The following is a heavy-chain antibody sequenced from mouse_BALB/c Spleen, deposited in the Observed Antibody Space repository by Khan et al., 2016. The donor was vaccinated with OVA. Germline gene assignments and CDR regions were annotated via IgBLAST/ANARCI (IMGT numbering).Heavy chain of an antibody. Sequence: LVKTGASVKISCKASGYSFTGYYMHWVKQSHGKSLEWIGYISCHNGATSYNQKFKGKATFTVDTSSSTAYMQFNRLTSEDSAVYYCARRYGGAMDYGGQGTSVTVSS. CDR2: ISCHNGAT. D-gene: IGHD1-1*02. CDR1: GYSFTGYY. CDR3: ARRYGGAMDY. J-gene: IGHJ4*01. V-gene: IGHV1S34*01.